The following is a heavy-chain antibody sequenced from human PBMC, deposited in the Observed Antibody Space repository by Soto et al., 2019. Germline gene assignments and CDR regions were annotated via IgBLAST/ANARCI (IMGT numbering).Heavy chain of an antibody. CDR3: AKIRAAGTDQGAFDI. J-gene: IGHJ3*02. CDR1: GFTFSSYA. CDR2: ISGSGGST. D-gene: IGHD6-13*01. Sequence: GGSLRLSCAASGFTFSSYAMSWVRQAPGEGLEWVSAISGSGGSTYYADSVKGRFTISRANSKNTLYLQMNSLRAEDTAVYYCAKIRAAGTDQGAFDIWGQGTMVTVSS. V-gene: IGHV3-23*01.